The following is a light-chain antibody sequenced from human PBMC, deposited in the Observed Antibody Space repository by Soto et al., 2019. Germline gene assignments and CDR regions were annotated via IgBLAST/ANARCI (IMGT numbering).Light chain of an antibody. Sequence: DIQMTQSPSSLSTSVGDRVTITCRASQSINRYLNWYQQKPGKAPKLLIYGASSLQSGVPSRFSGSGSGTDFTLTISSLQPEDFATYYCQQSYSSPWTFGQGTKVEIK. CDR2: GAS. CDR1: QSINRY. J-gene: IGKJ1*01. V-gene: IGKV1-39*01. CDR3: QQSYSSPWT.